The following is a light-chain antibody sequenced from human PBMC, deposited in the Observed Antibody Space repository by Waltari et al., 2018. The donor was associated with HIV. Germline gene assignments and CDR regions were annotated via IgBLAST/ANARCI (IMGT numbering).Light chain of an antibody. CDR3: SSYAGSNSWV. CDR1: SSDIGGYNY. Sequence: QSALTPPPSASGSPGQSVNISCTGTSSDIGGYNYVPWYQQYPGKAPKVMIYEVNKRPSGVPDRFSGSKSGNTASLTVSGLQAEDEAYYYCSSYAGSNSWVFGGGTKLTVL. V-gene: IGLV2-8*01. J-gene: IGLJ3*02. CDR2: EVN.